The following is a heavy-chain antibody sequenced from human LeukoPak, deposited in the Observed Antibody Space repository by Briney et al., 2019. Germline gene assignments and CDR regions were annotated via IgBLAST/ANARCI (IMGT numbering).Heavy chain of an antibody. CDR2: IYYSGST. J-gene: IGHJ4*02. V-gene: IGHV4-59*12. Sequence: SETLSLTCTVSGGSISSYYWSWIRQPPGKGLEWIGYIYYSGSTNYNPSLKSRVTISVDTSKNQFSLKLSSVTAADTAVYYCARGYHYENWGQGTLVTVSS. D-gene: IGHD3-22*01. CDR1: GGSISSYY. CDR3: ARGYHYEN.